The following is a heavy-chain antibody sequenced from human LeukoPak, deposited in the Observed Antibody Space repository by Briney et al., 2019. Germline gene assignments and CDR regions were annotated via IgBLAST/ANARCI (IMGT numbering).Heavy chain of an antibody. CDR3: ARGAVTRNYFDY. D-gene: IGHD4-17*01. CDR2: IYSGGST. J-gene: IGHJ4*02. V-gene: IGHV3-53*01. Sequence: GGSLRLSCAASGFTVSSNYMNWVRQAPGKGLEWVSVIYSGGSTYYADSVKGRFTISRDNSKNTLYLQMNGLRAEDTAVYYCARGAVTRNYFDYWGQGTLVTVSS. CDR1: GFTVSSNY.